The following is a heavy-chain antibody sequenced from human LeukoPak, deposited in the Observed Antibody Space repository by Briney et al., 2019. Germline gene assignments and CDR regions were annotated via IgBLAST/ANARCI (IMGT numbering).Heavy chain of an antibody. CDR3: ARDFLMVRGVIRDY. Sequence: ASVKVSCKASGYTFTGYYMHWVRQAPGQGLEWMGWINPNSGGTNYAQEFQGRVTMTRDTSISTAYMELSRLRSDDTAVYYCARDFLMVRGVIRDYWGQGTLVTVSS. CDR2: INPNSGGT. J-gene: IGHJ4*02. V-gene: IGHV1-2*02. D-gene: IGHD3-10*01. CDR1: GYTFTGYY.